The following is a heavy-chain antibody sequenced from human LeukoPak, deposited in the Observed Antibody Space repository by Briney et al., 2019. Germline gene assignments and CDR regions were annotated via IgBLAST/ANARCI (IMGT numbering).Heavy chain of an antibody. V-gene: IGHV3-21*01. CDR2: ISSSSYI. J-gene: IGHJ4*02. D-gene: IGHD3-22*01. Sequence: KPGGSLRLSCAASGFIFSTYSMNWVRQAPGKGLEWVSSISSSSYIYYADSVKGRFTISRDNAKNSLYLQMNSLRAEDTAVYYCARAPDDSSGYYPYYFDYWGQGTLVTVSS. CDR1: GFIFSTYS. CDR3: ARAPDDSSGYYPYYFDY.